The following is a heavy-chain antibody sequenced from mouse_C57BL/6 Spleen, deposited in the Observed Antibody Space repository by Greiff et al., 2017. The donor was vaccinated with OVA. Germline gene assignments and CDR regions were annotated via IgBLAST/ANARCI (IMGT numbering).Heavy chain of an antibody. J-gene: IGHJ2*01. Sequence: VQLKESGGDLVKPGGSLKLSCAASGFTFSSYGMSWVRQTPDKRLEWVATISSGGSYTYYPDSVKGRFTISRDNAKNTLYLQMSSLKSEDTAMYYCARHEDGNYKDYFDYWGQGTTLTVSS. D-gene: IGHD2-1*01. CDR3: ARHEDGNYKDYFDY. CDR2: ISSGGSYT. V-gene: IGHV5-6*01. CDR1: GFTFSSYG.